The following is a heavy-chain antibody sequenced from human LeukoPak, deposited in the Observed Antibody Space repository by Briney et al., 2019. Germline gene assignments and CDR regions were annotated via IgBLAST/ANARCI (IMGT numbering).Heavy chain of an antibody. CDR3: ARDTYYYGSGSYYISYSFDY. Sequence: SETLSLTCTVSGGSISSSSYYWGWIRQPPGKGLEWIGRIYYSGSTYYNPSLKSRVTISVDTSKNQFSLKLSSVTAADTAVYYCARDTYYYGSGSYYISYSFDYWGQGTLVTVSS. CDR2: IYYSGST. D-gene: IGHD3-10*01. CDR1: GGSISSSSYY. V-gene: IGHV4-39*07. J-gene: IGHJ4*02.